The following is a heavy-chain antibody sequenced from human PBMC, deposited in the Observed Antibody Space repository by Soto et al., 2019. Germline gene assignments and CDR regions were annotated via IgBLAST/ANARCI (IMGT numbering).Heavy chain of an antibody. V-gene: IGHV4-30-2*01. CDR3: AKVGGSTRGPWFDP. D-gene: IGHD1-26*01. CDR2: IYHSGSS. J-gene: IGHJ5*02. Sequence: TLSLTCAVSGGSISSGGYSWSWIRQPPGKGLEWIGYIYHSGSSYYNPSLKSRVTISVDRSKNQFSLKLSSVTAADTAVYYCAKVGGSTRGPWFDPWGQGTLVTVSS. CDR1: GGSISSGGYS.